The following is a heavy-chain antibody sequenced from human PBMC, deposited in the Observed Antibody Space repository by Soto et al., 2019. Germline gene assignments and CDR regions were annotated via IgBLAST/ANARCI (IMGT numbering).Heavy chain of an antibody. Sequence: QVQLVQSGAEVKKPGASVKVSCKASGYTFTSYGISWVRQAPGQGLEWMGWMSAYNGNTNYAQKLQGRVTVTTDTSTSTAYMELRSLRSDDTAVYYCARVGFDWDPTDEHDAFDIWGQGTMVTVSS. D-gene: IGHD3-9*01. J-gene: IGHJ3*02. CDR1: GYTFTSYG. CDR2: MSAYNGNT. V-gene: IGHV1-18*01. CDR3: ARVGFDWDPTDEHDAFDI.